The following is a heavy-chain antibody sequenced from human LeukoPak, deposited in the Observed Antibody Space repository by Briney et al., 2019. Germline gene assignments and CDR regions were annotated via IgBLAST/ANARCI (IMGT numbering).Heavy chain of an antibody. CDR3: ARGYCSSTSCFYYYYYYGMDV. CDR1: GGSISSISSNNYH. Sequence: SETLSLTCIVSGGSISSISSNNYHWGWIRQPPGKGPEWIGSIYYSGSTYYNPSLKSRVTISVDTSKNQFSLKLSSVTAADTAVYYCARGYCSSTSCFYYYYYYGMDVWGQGTTVTVSS. J-gene: IGHJ6*02. D-gene: IGHD2-2*01. V-gene: IGHV4-39*07. CDR2: IYYSGST.